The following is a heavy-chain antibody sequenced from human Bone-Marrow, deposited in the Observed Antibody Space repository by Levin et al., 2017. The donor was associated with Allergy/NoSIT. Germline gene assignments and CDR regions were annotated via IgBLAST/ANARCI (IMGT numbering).Heavy chain of an antibody. Sequence: GGSLRLSCAASGFTFSTYWMHWVRQAPGKGLVWVSRINSDGTSTTYADSVKGRFTISRDNAKNTLYLQMNSLRAEDTAVYYCARPIADSRNWIDSWGQGTLVTVSS. V-gene: IGHV3-74*01. CDR3: ARPIADSRNWIDS. CDR2: INSDGTST. J-gene: IGHJ5*01. D-gene: IGHD2-15*01. CDR1: GFTFSTYW.